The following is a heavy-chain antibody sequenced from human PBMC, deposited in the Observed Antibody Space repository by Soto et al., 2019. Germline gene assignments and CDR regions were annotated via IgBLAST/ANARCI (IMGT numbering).Heavy chain of an antibody. CDR1: GFTFSSYD. J-gene: IGHJ3*02. CDR2: IGTAGDT. Sequence: GGSLRLSCAASGFTFSSYDMHWVRQATGKGLEWVSAIGTAGDTYYPGSVKGRFTISRENAKNSLYLQMNSLRAGDTAVYYCARARPVIGAFDIWGQGTMVTVSS. CDR3: ARARPVIGAFDI. V-gene: IGHV3-13*01.